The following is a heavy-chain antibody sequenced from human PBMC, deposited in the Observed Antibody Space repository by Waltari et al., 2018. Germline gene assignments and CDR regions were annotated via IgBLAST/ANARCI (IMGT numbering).Heavy chain of an antibody. D-gene: IGHD2-21*01. CDR2: INHSGST. CDR3: ARGPGPLFGAAFDI. V-gene: IGHV4-34*01. Sequence: QVQLQQWGAGLLKPSETLSLTCAVYGGSFSGYYWSWIRQPPGKGLEWIGEINHSGSTNYNPSLKSRVTISVDTSKNQCSLKLSSVTAADTAVYYCARGPGPLFGAAFDIWGQGTMVTVSS. CDR1: GGSFSGYY. J-gene: IGHJ3*02.